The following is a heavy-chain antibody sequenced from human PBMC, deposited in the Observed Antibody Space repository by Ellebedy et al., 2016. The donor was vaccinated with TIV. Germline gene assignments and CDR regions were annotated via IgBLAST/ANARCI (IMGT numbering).Heavy chain of an antibody. CDR1: GGSISSYY. D-gene: IGHD1-26*01. V-gene: IGHV4-59*08. Sequence: MPSETLSLTCTVSGGSISSYYWSWIRQPPGKGLEWIGCIYSSGSTHYNPSLKSRVTISVDTSKSQFSPKLSSLTAADTAVYYCVSGGDRWFDPWGQGTLVIVSS. CDR2: IYSSGST. J-gene: IGHJ5*02. CDR3: VSGGDRWFDP.